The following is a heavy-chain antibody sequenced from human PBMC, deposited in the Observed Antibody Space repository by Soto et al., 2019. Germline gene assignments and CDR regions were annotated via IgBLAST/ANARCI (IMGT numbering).Heavy chain of an antibody. CDR3: AKNPRPAAGTNYFDY. D-gene: IGHD6-13*01. CDR1: GFTFSSYA. CDR2: MSGSGDNT. V-gene: IGHV3-23*01. J-gene: IGHJ4*02. Sequence: EVQLLESGGGLVQPGGSLRLSCTASGFTFSSYAMSWVRQAPGKGLEWVSAMSGSGDNTYYADSVKGRFTISRDNSKNALYLQMNSLRAEDMAVYYCAKNPRPAAGTNYFDYWGQGTLVTVSS.